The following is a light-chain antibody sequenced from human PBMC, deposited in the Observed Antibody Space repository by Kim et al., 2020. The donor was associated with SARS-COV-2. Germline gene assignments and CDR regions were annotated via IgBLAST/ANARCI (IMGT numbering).Light chain of an antibody. CDR3: KAWDSSTGV. Sequence: SYELTQPPSVSVSPGQTASITCSGDKLGDKYACWYQQKPGQSPVLVIYQDSTRPSGIPERFSGSNSGNTATLTISGTQAMDEADYYCKAWDSSTGVFGGGTQLTVL. V-gene: IGLV3-1*01. CDR1: KLGDKY. CDR2: QDS. J-gene: IGLJ3*02.